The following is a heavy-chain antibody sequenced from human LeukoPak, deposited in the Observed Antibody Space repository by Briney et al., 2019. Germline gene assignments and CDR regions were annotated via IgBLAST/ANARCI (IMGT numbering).Heavy chain of an antibody. Sequence: GGSLRLSCAASGFTFSTYWMSWVRQAPGKGLEWVANIKQDGSEKYYVDSVKGRFTISRDNAKNTLYLQMNSLRAEDTAVYYCARGGFWSGRNWFDPWGQGTLVTVSS. CDR1: GFTFSTYW. CDR2: IKQDGSEK. V-gene: IGHV3-7*01. D-gene: IGHD3-3*01. J-gene: IGHJ5*02. CDR3: ARGGFWSGRNWFDP.